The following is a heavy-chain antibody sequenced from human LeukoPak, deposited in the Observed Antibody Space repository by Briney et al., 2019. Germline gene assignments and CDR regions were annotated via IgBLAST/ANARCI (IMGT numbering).Heavy chain of an antibody. CDR2: IYPGDSDT. V-gene: IGHV5-51*01. CDR1: GYIFSTYW. CDR3: ARRWYDSSGYSRHFDY. D-gene: IGHD3-22*01. Sequence: GESLKISCKASGYIFSTYWIGWVRQMPGKGLEWMGIIYPGDSDTRYSPSFQGQVTISADKSISTAYLQWSSLTASDTAIYYCARRWYDSSGYSRHFDYWGQGTQVTVPS. J-gene: IGHJ4*02.